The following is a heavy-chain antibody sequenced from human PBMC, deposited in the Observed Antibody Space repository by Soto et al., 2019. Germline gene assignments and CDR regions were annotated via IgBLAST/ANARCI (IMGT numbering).Heavy chain of an antibody. Sequence: PGGSLRLSCAASEFTFSSYSMNWVRQAPGKGLEWVSSISSSSSYIYYADSVKGRFTISRDSAKNSLYLQMNSLRAEDTAVYYCARDPDSSWTFDYWGQGTLVTVSS. CDR2: ISSSSSYI. CDR3: ARDPDSSWTFDY. J-gene: IGHJ4*02. D-gene: IGHD6-13*01. CDR1: EFTFSSYS. V-gene: IGHV3-21*01.